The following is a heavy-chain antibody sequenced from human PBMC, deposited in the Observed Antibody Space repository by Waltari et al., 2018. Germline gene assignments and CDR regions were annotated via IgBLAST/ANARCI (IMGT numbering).Heavy chain of an antibody. CDR1: GGSISSYY. CDR2: IYYSGST. V-gene: IGHV4-59*01. D-gene: IGHD3-3*01. J-gene: IGHJ6*03. Sequence: QVQLQESGPGLVKPSETLSLTCTVSGGSISSYYWSWIRQPPGKGLEWIGYIYYSGSTNYNPSLKSRVTISVDTSKNQFALKLSSVTAADTAVYYCARGPDFWSGYHNYYYYMDVWGKGTTVTVSS. CDR3: ARGPDFWSGYHNYYYYMDV.